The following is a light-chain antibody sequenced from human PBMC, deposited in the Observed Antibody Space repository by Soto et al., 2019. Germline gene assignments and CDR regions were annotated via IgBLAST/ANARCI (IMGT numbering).Light chain of an antibody. V-gene: IGKV3-15*01. CDR2: AAS. Sequence: EIVMTQSPATLSVSPGERATLSCRASQSVSTNLAWYQQKPGQAPRLLIYAASVRATGIPARFSGSGSGTEFTLTISSLQSEDFAVYYCQQYDERPPNLSFGGETKVEIK. CDR1: QSVSTN. J-gene: IGKJ4*01. CDR3: QQYDERPPNLS.